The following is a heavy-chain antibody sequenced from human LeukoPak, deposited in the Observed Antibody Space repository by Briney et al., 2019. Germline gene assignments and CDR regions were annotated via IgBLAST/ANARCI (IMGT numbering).Heavy chain of an antibody. CDR3: ARGTMFPYYFDY. D-gene: IGHD3-10*02. J-gene: IGHJ4*02. Sequence: GGSLRLSCAASGFTFDTYTMSWVRQAPGKGLEWVSFISSSSSYIYYADSLKGRFTISRDNAKNSLYLQMNSLRAEDTAVYYCARGTMFPYYFDYWAREPWSPSLQ. CDR1: GFTFDTYT. CDR2: ISSSSSYI. V-gene: IGHV3-21*01.